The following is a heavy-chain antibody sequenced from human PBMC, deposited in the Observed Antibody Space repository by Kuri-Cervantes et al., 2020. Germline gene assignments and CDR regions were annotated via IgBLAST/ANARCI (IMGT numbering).Heavy chain of an antibody. V-gene: IGHV3-21*01. CDR1: GFTLSDYS. CDR2: ISSSSSYI. D-gene: IGHD1-26*01. Sequence: GESLKISCAASGFTLSDYSMNWVRQAPGKGLEWVSSISSSSSYIYYADSVKGRFTISRDNSRDTLYLQMNSLKAEDTALYYCARDKGKGSYGDYWGQGTLVTVSS. CDR3: ARDKGKGSYGDY. J-gene: IGHJ4*02.